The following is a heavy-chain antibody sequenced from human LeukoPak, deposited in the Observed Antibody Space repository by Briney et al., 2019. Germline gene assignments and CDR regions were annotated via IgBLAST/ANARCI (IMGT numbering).Heavy chain of an antibody. D-gene: IGHD3-22*01. CDR1: GXIFSSYE. CDR3: ARAVDPHYYDTSGFDS. V-gene: IGHV3-48*03. J-gene: IGHJ4*02. Sequence: PGGSLRLSCAASGXIFSSYEMNWVRQAPGKGLEWVSYISGSGSTTHYADSVKGRFTISRDNAKNSLYLHMNSLRAEDTSVYYCARAVDPHYYDTSGFDSWGQGTLVTVSS. CDR2: ISGSGSTT.